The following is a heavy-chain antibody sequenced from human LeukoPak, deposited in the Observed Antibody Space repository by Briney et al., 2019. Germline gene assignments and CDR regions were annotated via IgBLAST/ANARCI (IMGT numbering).Heavy chain of an antibody. J-gene: IGHJ4*02. CDR2: IYYSGST. CDR3: ARHRWLLPELPDYFDY. CDR1: GGSISSYY. V-gene: IGHV4-59*08. D-gene: IGHD2-15*01. Sequence: SETLSLTCTVSGGSISSYYWSWIRQPPGKGLEWIGYIYYSGSTNYNPSLKSRVTISVDTSKNQFSLKLSSVTAADTAVYYCARHRWLLPELPDYFDYWGQGTLVIVSS.